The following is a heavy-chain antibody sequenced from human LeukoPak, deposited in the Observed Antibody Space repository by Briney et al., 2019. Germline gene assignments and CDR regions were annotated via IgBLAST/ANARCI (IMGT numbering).Heavy chain of an antibody. J-gene: IGHJ4*02. CDR3: ARLSGPLQTPYYFDY. CDR2: IYYSGST. D-gene: IGHD1-26*01. Sequence: SQTLSLTCTVSGGSIRSGDFYWSWIRQPPGKGLEWIGYIYYSGSTNYNPSLKSRVTISVDTSKNQFSLKLSSVTASDTAVYYCARLSGPLQTPYYFDYWGQGTLVIVSS. CDR1: GGSIRSGDFY. V-gene: IGHV4-61*08.